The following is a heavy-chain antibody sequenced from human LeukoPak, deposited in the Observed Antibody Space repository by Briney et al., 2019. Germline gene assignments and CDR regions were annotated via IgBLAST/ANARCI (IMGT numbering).Heavy chain of an antibody. V-gene: IGHV3-30-3*01. CDR2: ISYDGSNK. J-gene: IGHJ3*02. Sequence: GGSLRLSCAASGFTFSSYAMHWVRQAPGKGLEWVAVISYDGSNKYYADSVKGRFTISRDNSKNTLYLQMNSLRAEDTAVYYCAKGLPGYSSSWYGDAFDIWGQGTMVTVSS. D-gene: IGHD6-13*01. CDR3: AKGLPGYSSSWYGDAFDI. CDR1: GFTFSSYA.